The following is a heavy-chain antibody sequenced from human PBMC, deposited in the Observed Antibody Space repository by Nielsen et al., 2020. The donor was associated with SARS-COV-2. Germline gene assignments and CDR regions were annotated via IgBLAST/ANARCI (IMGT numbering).Heavy chain of an antibody. D-gene: IGHD3-22*01. CDR2: IYTSGST. V-gene: IGHV4-61*02. CDR3: ARTPRLLAFDP. CDR1: GGSISSGSYY. Sequence: SETLSLTCTVSGGSISSGSYYWSWIRQPAGKGLEWIGRIYTSGSTNYNPSLKSRVTISVDTSKNQFSLKLSSVTAADTAVYYCARTPRLLAFDPWGQGTLVTVSS. J-gene: IGHJ5*02.